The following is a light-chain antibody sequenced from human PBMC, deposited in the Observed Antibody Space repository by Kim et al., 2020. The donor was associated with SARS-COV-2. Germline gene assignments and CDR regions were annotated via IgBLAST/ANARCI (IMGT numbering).Light chain of an antibody. CDR2: QDS. Sequence: SPGQTASITCSGDKLGEKYACWYQQKPGQSPVLVIYQDSKRPSGIPERFSGSNSGNTATLTISGTQAMDEADYYCQAWDSSTADVVFGGGTKVTVL. CDR1: KLGEKY. CDR3: QAWDSSTADVV. J-gene: IGLJ2*01. V-gene: IGLV3-1*01.